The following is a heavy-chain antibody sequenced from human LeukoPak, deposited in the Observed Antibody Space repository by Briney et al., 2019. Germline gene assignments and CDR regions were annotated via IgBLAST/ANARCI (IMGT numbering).Heavy chain of an antibody. CDR1: GGSISSYY. J-gene: IGHJ4*02. Sequence: PSETLSLTCTVSGGSISSYYWSWIRQPPGKDLDGIGYIYYSGSTNYNPSLKSRVTISVDTSKNQFSLKLSSVTAADTAVYYCARIGHEDYYFDYWGQGTLVTVSS. V-gene: IGHV4-59*01. CDR3: ARIGHEDYYFDY. CDR2: IYYSGST.